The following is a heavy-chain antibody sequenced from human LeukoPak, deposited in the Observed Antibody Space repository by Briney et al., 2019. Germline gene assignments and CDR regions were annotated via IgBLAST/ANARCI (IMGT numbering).Heavy chain of an antibody. J-gene: IGHJ3*02. CDR1: GYTFTVYY. CDR2: INPNSGGT. D-gene: IGHD3-10*01. CDR3: ARGRYYLDAFDI. V-gene: IGHV1-2*02. Sequence: ASVTVSCKASGYTFTVYYMHWVRQAPGQGLEWMGWINPNSGGTNYAQKFQGRVTMTRDTSISTAYMELSRLRSDDTAVYYCARGRYYLDAFDIWGQGTMVTVSS.